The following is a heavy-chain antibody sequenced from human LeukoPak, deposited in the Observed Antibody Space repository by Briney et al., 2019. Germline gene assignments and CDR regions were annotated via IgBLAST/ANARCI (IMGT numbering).Heavy chain of an antibody. CDR1: DGSFSGYS. J-gene: IGHJ1*01. V-gene: IGHV4-34*01. D-gene: IGHD5-24*01. CDR2: INHSGST. Sequence: SETLSLTCAVYDGSFSGYSWSWIRQPPGKGLEWIGEINHSGSTNFNPSLTSRVTISIDTSNTQFSLNLSSATASDTAVDYCATIAFQHWSQGTLVTVSS. CDR3: ATIAFQH.